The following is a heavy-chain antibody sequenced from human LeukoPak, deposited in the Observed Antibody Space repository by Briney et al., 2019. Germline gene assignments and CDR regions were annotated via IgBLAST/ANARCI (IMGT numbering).Heavy chain of an antibody. D-gene: IGHD3-22*01. Sequence: SETLSLTCTVSGGSISSSSYYWGWIRQPPGKGLGWIGSIYYSGSTYYNPSLKSRVTISVDTSKNQFSLKLSSVTAADTAVYYCARDTGNYYDSSGYPNWFDPWGQGTLVTVSS. J-gene: IGHJ5*02. CDR1: GGSISSSSYY. CDR3: ARDTGNYYDSSGYPNWFDP. CDR2: IYYSGST. V-gene: IGHV4-39*07.